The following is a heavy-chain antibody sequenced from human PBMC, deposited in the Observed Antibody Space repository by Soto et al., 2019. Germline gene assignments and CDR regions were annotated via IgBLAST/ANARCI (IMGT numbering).Heavy chain of an antibody. J-gene: IGHJ5*02. D-gene: IGHD5-18*01. V-gene: IGHV3-30*02. CDR2: IRHDGTNI. CDR1: GFIFSGYG. CDR3: ARDRRPDNLSNSRDTRWFDP. Sequence: PGGSLRLSCAAPGFIFSGYGMHWVRQAPGKGLEWVAIIRHDGTNIYYADSVKGRFTISRDNSKNILFLQMNSLRAEDTAVYYCARDRRPDNLSNSRDTRWFDPWGQGTLVTVSS.